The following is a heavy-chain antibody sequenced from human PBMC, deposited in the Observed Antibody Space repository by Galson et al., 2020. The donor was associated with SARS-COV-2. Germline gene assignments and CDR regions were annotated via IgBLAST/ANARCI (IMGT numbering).Heavy chain of an antibody. D-gene: IGHD4-17*01. V-gene: IGHV3-30-3*01. CDR1: GFTFSNYD. J-gene: IGHJ4*02. CDR3: ARDIIAVTDNLDY. Sequence: GGSLRLSCAASGFTFSNYDMHWVRQAPGKGLEWVAVISYDGGYKDYADSVKGRFTLSRDNSKYTLYLQMKSLRAEDTAVYYCARDIIAVTDNLDYWGQGTLVTVSS. CDR2: ISYDGGYK.